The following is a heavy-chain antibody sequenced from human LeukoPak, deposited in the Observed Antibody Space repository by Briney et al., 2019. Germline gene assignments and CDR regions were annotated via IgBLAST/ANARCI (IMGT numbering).Heavy chain of an antibody. CDR2: INHSGST. V-gene: IGHV4-34*01. Sequence: PSETLSLTCAVYGGSFSGYYWSWIRQPPGKGLEWIGEINHSGSTNYNPSLKSRVTISVDTSKNQFSLKLSSVTAADTAVYYCARGRGGYYYYYYMDVWGKGTTVTVSS. CDR1: GGSFSGYY. J-gene: IGHJ6*03. CDR3: ARGRGGYYYYYYMDV. D-gene: IGHD2-15*01.